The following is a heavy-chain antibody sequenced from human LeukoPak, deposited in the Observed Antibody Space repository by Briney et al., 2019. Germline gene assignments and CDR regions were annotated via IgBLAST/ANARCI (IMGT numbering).Heavy chain of an antibody. Sequence: GGSLRLSCAASGFTFSSYAMSWVRQAPGKGLEWVSAISGSGGSTYYADSVKGRFTISRDNSKNTLYLQMNSLRAEDTAVYYCAKDMRIAAAGTIGYYYMDVWGKGTTVTVSS. CDR3: AKDMRIAAAGTIGYYYMDV. J-gene: IGHJ6*03. D-gene: IGHD6-13*01. CDR1: GFTFSSYA. V-gene: IGHV3-23*01. CDR2: ISGSGGST.